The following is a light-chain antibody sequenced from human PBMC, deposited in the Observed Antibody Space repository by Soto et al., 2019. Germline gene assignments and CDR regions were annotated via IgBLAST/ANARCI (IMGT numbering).Light chain of an antibody. V-gene: IGKV3-20*01. Sequence: EIVLTQSPGTLSLSPGERATLSCRASQSVSSSHLAWYQQRPGQAPRLLIYGASTRASGIPDRFSGSGSGSDFTLTISRLEPEDFAVYFCHQYGNSPPLTFGGGTKVDIK. CDR3: HQYGNSPPLT. CDR1: QSVSSSH. CDR2: GAS. J-gene: IGKJ4*01.